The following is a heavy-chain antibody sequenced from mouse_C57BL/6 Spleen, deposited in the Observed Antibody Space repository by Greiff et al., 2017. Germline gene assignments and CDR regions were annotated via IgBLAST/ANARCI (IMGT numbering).Heavy chain of an antibody. D-gene: IGHD1-1*01. CDR1: GYSITSGYY. CDR2: ISYDGSN. Sequence: EVHLVESGPGLVKPSQSLSLTCSVTGYSITSGYYWNWIRQFPGNKLEWMGYISYDGSNNYNPSLKNRISITRDTSKNQLFLKLNTVTTEDTATYYCAREDYGSSYWYFDVWGTGTTVTVSS. V-gene: IGHV3-6*01. J-gene: IGHJ1*03. CDR3: AREDYGSSYWYFDV.